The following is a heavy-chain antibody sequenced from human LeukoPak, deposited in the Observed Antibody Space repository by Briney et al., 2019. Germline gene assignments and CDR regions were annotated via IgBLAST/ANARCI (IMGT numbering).Heavy chain of an antibody. CDR3: ARDYVPYSSSWYSAYFDY. J-gene: IGHJ4*02. CDR1: GFTFSSYA. Sequence: GRSLRLSCAASGFTFSSYAMHWVRQAPGKGLEWVAVISYDGSNKYYADSVKGRFTISRDNSKNTLYLQMNSLRAEDTAVYYCARDYVPYSSSWYSAYFDYWGQGTLVTVSS. D-gene: IGHD6-13*01. V-gene: IGHV3-30-3*01. CDR2: ISYDGSNK.